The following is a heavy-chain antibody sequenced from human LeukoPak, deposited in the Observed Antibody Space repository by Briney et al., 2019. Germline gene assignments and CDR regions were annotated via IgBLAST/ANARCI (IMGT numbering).Heavy chain of an antibody. V-gene: IGHV1-2*02. CDR3: ARDLRDGYNYEGDY. Sequence: ASVKVSCKASGYAFTGYYMHWVRQAPGQGLEWMGWINPNSGGTNYAQKFQGRVTMTRDTSISTAYMELSRLRSDDTAVYYCARDLRDGYNYEGDYWGQGTLVTVSS. CDR2: INPNSGGT. J-gene: IGHJ4*02. D-gene: IGHD5-24*01. CDR1: GYAFTGYY.